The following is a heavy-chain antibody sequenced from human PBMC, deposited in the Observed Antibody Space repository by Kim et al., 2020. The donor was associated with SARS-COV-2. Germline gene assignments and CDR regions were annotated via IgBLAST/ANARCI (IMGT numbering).Heavy chain of an antibody. D-gene: IGHD1-26*01. CDR2: VGT. CDR3: ATSVIVSDSY. V-gene: IGHV3-23*01. Sequence: VGTFYVDSVMGRFTISRDDSTHTLYLQMNSLRDEDTAVYYCATSVIVSDSYWGQGTLVTVSS. J-gene: IGHJ4*02.